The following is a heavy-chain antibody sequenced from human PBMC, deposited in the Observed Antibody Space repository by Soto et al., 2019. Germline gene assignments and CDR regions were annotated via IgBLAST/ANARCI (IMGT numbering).Heavy chain of an antibody. J-gene: IGHJ4*02. Sequence: KVSCKASGGPFSSYTISWVRQAPGQGLEWMGRIIPILGIANYAQKFQGRVTITADKSTSTAYMELSSLRSEDTAVYYCARALYCSGGSCYSNSFDYWGQRTLVTV. V-gene: IGHV1-69*02. CDR1: GGPFSSYT. CDR3: ARALYCSGGSCYSNSFDY. D-gene: IGHD2-15*01. CDR2: IIPILGIA.